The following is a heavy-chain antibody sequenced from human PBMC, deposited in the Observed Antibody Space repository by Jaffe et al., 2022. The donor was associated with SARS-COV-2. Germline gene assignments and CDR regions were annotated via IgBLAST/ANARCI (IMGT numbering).Heavy chain of an antibody. V-gene: IGHV3-49*04. J-gene: IGHJ6*02. CDR3: TRDRSWYGNGMDV. Sequence: EVQLVESGGGLVQPGRSLRLSCTASGFTFGDYAMSWVRQAPGKGLEWVGFIRSKAYGGTTEYAASVKGRFTISRDDSKSIAYLQMNSLKTEDTAVYYCTRDRSWYGNGMDVWGQGTTVTVSS. D-gene: IGHD2-15*01. CDR2: IRSKAYGGTT. CDR1: GFTFGDYA.